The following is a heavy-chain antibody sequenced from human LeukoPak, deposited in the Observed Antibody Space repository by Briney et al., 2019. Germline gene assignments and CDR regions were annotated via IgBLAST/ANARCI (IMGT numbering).Heavy chain of an antibody. CDR2: INPNSGAT. J-gene: IGHJ4*02. V-gene: IGHV1-2*02. D-gene: IGHD1-14*01. CDR3: ARLNGNHFDY. CDR1: GYTFTVYH. Sequence: ASVTVSFKASGYTFTVYHMHWVRQAPGQGLGWMAWINPNSGATDYAQKFQGRVTITRDTATSTAYMELSRLRSDDTAVYYCARLNGNHFDYWGQGTLVTVSS.